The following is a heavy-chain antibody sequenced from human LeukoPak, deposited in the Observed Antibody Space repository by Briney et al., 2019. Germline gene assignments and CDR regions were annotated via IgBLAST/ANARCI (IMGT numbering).Heavy chain of an antibody. Sequence: SETLSLTCTVSGGSIISYYWSWIRQPPGKGLEWIGYIYYSGSTNYNPSLKSRVTISVDTSKNQFSLKLSSVTAADTAVYYCARDRGYDFWSGYFAVTTDAFDIWGQGTMVTVSS. J-gene: IGHJ3*02. D-gene: IGHD3-3*01. CDR1: GGSIISYY. CDR3: ARDRGYDFWSGYFAVTTDAFDI. CDR2: IYYSGST. V-gene: IGHV4-59*01.